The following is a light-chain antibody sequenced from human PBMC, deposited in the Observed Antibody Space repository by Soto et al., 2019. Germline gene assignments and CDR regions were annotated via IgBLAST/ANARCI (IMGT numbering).Light chain of an antibody. CDR2: DDS. V-gene: IGLV3-21*02. Sequence: YELTQPPSVSVAPGQTASITCGGNNIGSESVHWYQQRPGQAPVLVVYDDSDRPSGIPERFSGSNSANTATLTISRVEAGDEAEYYCQVWYSSNDLYVFASGSKVTVL. J-gene: IGLJ1*01. CDR3: QVWYSSNDLYV. CDR1: NIGSES.